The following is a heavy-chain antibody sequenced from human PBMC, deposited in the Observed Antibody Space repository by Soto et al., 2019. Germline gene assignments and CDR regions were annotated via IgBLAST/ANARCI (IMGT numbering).Heavy chain of an antibody. Sequence: PGGSLRLSCAASGFTFSSYAMSWVRQAPGKGLEWVSAISGSGGSTYYADSVKGRLTISRDNSKNTLYLQMNSLRAEDTAVYYCAKVPPRAYDSSGYYYQNYYFDYWGQGTLVTVSS. D-gene: IGHD3-22*01. J-gene: IGHJ4*02. CDR2: ISGSGGST. CDR1: GFTFSSYA. CDR3: AKVPPRAYDSSGYYYQNYYFDY. V-gene: IGHV3-23*01.